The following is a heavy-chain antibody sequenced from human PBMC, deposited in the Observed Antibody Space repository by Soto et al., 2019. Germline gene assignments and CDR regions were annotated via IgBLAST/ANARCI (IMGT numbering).Heavy chain of an antibody. CDR3: ARGGSWYNDY. CDR1: GFTFSISW. Sequence: EVRLVDSGGGLVQPGASLRLSCAASGFTFSISWMTWVRQAPGKGLEWVANIKQDGSEKYYLESVKGRFTISRDNAKDSLFLQMESLRAEDTAMYYCARGGSWYNDYWGQGTLVTVSS. CDR2: IKQDGSEK. J-gene: IGHJ4*02. D-gene: IGHD6-13*01. V-gene: IGHV3-7*04.